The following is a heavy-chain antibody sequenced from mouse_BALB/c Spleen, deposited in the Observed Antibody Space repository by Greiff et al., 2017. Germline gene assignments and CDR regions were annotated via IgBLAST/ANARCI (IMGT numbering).Heavy chain of an antibody. D-gene: IGHD1-1*01. V-gene: IGHV5-4*02. CDR3: ASPYYYGSSYPHY. Sequence: EVKLQESGGGLVKPGGSLKLSCAASGFTFSDYYMYWVRQTPEKRLEWVATISDGGSYTYYPDSVKGRFTISRDNAKNNLYLQMSSLKSEDTAMYYCASPYYYGSSYPHYWGQGTTLTVSS. CDR1: GFTFSDYY. CDR2: ISDGGSYT. J-gene: IGHJ2*01.